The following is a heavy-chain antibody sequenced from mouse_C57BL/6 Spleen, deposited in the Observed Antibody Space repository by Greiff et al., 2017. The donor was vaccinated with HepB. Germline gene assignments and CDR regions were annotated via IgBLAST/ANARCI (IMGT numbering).Heavy chain of an antibody. CDR1: GYTFTSYW. Sequence: QVQLKQPGAELVKPGASVKLSCKASGYTFTSYWMHWVKQRPGRGLEWIGRIDPNSGGTKYNEKFKSKATLTVDKPSSTAYMQLSSLTSEDSAVYYCARGGSNYVWFAYWGQGTLVTVSA. J-gene: IGHJ3*01. D-gene: IGHD2-5*01. CDR2: IDPNSGGT. CDR3: ARGGSNYVWFAY. V-gene: IGHV1-72*01.